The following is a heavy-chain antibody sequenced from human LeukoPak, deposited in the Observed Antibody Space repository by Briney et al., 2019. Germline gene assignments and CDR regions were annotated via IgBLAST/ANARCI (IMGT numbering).Heavy chain of an antibody. CDR2: IKPDGTEK. V-gene: IGHV3-7*01. CDR3: ARALTERWFDP. J-gene: IGHJ5*02. CDR1: GFTFTNYW. Sequence: GGSLRLSCAASGFTFTNYWMTWVRQAPGKGPEWVANIKPDGTEKYYVDSLRGRFTISRDNAKSSLYLEMNSLRVEDTAIYYCARALTERWFDPWGQGTPVTVSS.